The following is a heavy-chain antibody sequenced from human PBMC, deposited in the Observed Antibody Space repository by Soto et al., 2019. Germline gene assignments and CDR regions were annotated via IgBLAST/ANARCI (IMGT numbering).Heavy chain of an antibody. V-gene: IGHV4-59*01. CDR2: IYNSGST. D-gene: IGHD3-10*01. CDR3: ARARITMVREVIKYNMDV. Sequence: SETLSLTCTVSGGSISSYYWSWIRRPPGKGLEWIGYIYNSGSTHSNPSLQSRVTISVDTSKNQFSLKLSSVTAADTGIYYCARARITMVREVIKYNMDVWGQGTTVTSP. J-gene: IGHJ6*02. CDR1: GGSISSYY.